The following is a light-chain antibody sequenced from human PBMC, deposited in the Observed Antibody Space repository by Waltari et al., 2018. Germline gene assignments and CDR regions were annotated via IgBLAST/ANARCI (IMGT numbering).Light chain of an antibody. CDR1: SGHSSYA. CDR3: QTWGSDIGVV. V-gene: IGLV4-69*01. CDR2: LKSDGSH. J-gene: IGLJ3*02. Sequence: QVVLTQSPSASASLGASVKLICTLSSGHSSYAITWHQQEPEKGPRYLMKLKSDGSHTKGDVFPDRCSGSSSGAERYLTISSLQPEDEADYYCQTWGSDIGVVFGGGTKLTVL.